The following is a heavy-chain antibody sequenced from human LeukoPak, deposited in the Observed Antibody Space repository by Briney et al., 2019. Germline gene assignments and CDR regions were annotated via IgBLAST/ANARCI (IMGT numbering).Heavy chain of an antibody. J-gene: IGHJ6*03. V-gene: IGHV1-8*03. D-gene: IGHD2-15*01. CDR2: MNPNSGNT. CDR3: ASLGYCSGGSCYLDYYYYMDV. CDR1: GYTFTSYD. Sequence: ASVKVSCRASGYTFTSYDINWERQATGQGLEWMGWMNPNSGNTGYAQKFQGRVTITRNTSISTAYMELSSLRSEDTAVYYCASLGYCSGGSCYLDYYYYMDVWGKGTTVNVSS.